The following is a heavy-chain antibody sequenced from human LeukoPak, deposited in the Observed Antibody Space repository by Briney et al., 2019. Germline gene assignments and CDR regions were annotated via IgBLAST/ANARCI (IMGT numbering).Heavy chain of an antibody. CDR2: INPNSGGT. CDR1: GYTFTDYY. D-gene: IGHD5-12*01. Sequence: ASVKVSCKASGYTFTDYYMHWVRQAPGQGPEWMGWINPNSGGTNYGQEFQGRVTMTRDTSISTAYMELSRLRSDDTAVYYCARDPYTAYDKNYWGQGTLVTVSS. J-gene: IGHJ4*02. V-gene: IGHV1-2*02. CDR3: ARDPYTAYDKNY.